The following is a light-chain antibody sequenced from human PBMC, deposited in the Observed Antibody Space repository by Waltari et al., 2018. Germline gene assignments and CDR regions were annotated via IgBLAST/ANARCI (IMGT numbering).Light chain of an antibody. CDR1: SSDVGSYNL. CDR3: CSYAGSSPVV. CDR2: EGS. Sequence: QSALTQPASVSGSPGQSITISCTGTSSDVGSYNLVSWYQQHQGKAPKLMIYEGSKRPSGVSNRFSGSKSGNTASLTISGLQAEDEADYYCCSYAGSSPVVFGGGTKLTVL. J-gene: IGLJ2*01. V-gene: IGLV2-23*01.